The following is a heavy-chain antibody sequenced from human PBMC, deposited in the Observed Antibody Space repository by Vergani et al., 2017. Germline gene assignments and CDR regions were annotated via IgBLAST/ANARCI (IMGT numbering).Heavy chain of an antibody. CDR3: AGVPGYSSSWSYNE. J-gene: IGHJ4*02. Sequence: QVQLVQSGAEVKKPGASVKVSCKASGYTFTGYYMHWVRQAPGQGLEWMGWINPNSGGTNYAQTFQGRVTMTRDTSISTAYMELSRLRSDDTAVYYCAGVPGYSSSWSYNEWGQGTLVTVSS. D-gene: IGHD6-13*01. V-gene: IGHV1-2*02. CDR2: INPNSGGT. CDR1: GYTFTGYY.